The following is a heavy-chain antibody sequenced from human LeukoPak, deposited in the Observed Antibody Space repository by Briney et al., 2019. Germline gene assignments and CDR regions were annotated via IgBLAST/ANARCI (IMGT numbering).Heavy chain of an antibody. D-gene: IGHD3-10*01. CDR3: ARGRLWFGELAYGMDV. Sequence: ASVKVSCKASGYTFTGYYMHWVRQAPGQGLEWMGWINPNSGGTNYAQKFQGWVTMTRDTSISTAYMELSRLRSDDTAVYYCARGRLWFGELAYGMDVWGQGTTVTVSS. J-gene: IGHJ6*02. V-gene: IGHV1-2*04. CDR2: INPNSGGT. CDR1: GYTFTGYY.